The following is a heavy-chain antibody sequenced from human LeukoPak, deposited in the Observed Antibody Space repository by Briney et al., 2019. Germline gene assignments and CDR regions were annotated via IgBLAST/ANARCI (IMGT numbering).Heavy chain of an antibody. Sequence: SETLSLTCTVSGGSISSSSYYWGWLRQPPGKGLEWIGSIYYSGSTYYNPSLKSRVTISVDTSKNQFSLKLSSVTAADTAVYYCARSLEWLLSSGWFDPWGQGTLVTVSS. V-gene: IGHV4-39*01. J-gene: IGHJ5*02. CDR3: ARSLEWLLSSGWFDP. D-gene: IGHD3-3*01. CDR2: IYYSGST. CDR1: GGSISSSSYY.